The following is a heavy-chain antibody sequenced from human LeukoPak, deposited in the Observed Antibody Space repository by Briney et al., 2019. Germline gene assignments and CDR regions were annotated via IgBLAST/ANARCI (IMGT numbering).Heavy chain of an antibody. CDR1: GFTFTGYY. D-gene: IGHD3-22*01. Sequence: ASVKVSCKTSGFTFTGYYVHWVRQAPGQGLEWMGWINLNSGATTYAQEFQGRVTMTRDTSISTAYMELSTLRSDDTAVYYCARDRGYYDSSGYYYGFDPWGQGTLVTVSS. V-gene: IGHV1-2*02. CDR2: INLNSGAT. CDR3: ARDRGYYDSSGYYYGFDP. J-gene: IGHJ5*02.